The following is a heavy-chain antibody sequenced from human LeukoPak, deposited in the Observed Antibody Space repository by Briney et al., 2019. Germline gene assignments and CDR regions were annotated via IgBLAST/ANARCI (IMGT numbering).Heavy chain of an antibody. Sequence: GGSLRLSCAASGFTFSSYWMHWVRQAPGKGLVWVSRINSDGSSTSYADSVKGRFTISRDNAKNTLYLQMNSLGAEDTAVYYCARASPRYYDSSAWGQGTLVTVSS. D-gene: IGHD3-22*01. V-gene: IGHV3-74*01. CDR1: GFTFSSYW. CDR2: INSDGSST. CDR3: ARASPRYYDSSA. J-gene: IGHJ5*02.